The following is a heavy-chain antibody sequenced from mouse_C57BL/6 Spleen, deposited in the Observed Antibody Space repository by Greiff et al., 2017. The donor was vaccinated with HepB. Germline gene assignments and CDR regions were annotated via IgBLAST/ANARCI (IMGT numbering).Heavy chain of an antibody. CDR1: GYTFTSYW. V-gene: IGHV1-64*01. J-gene: IGHJ3*01. Sequence: QVQLQQPGAELVKPGASVKLSCKASGYTFTSYWMHWVKQRPGQGLEWIGMIHPNSGSTNYNEKFKSKATLTVDKSSSTAYMQLSSLTSEDSAVYYGARDYDYDVFAYWGQGTLVTVSA. D-gene: IGHD2-4*01. CDR3: ARDYDYDVFAY. CDR2: IHPNSGST.